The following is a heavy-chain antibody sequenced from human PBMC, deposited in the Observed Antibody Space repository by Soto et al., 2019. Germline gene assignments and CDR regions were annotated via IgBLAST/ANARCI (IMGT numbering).Heavy chain of an antibody. Sequence: QVQLVQSEAELKKPGSSVKVSCKASGDTFSFYTINWVRQAPGLGLEWMGRVNPILSMSNYAQKFQGRVTMTADKSTSTAYMELRSLSSEDTAFYYCATSYGSGYRAFDYWGQGALVTVSS. CDR3: ATSYGSGYRAFDY. J-gene: IGHJ4*02. V-gene: IGHV1-69*02. D-gene: IGHD3-10*01. CDR2: VNPILSMS. CDR1: GDTFSFYT.